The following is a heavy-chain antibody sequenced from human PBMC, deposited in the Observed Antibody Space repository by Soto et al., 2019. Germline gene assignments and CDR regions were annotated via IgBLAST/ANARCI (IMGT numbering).Heavy chain of an antibody. CDR3: AREVLRYFDWLGSPYGMDV. V-gene: IGHV1-2*02. J-gene: IGHJ6*02. CDR2: INPNSGGT. CDR1: GYTFTGYY. Sequence: GASVKVSCKASGYTFTGYYIHWVRQAPGQGLEWMGWINPNSGGTNSAQKFQGGGTMTRDTSISTAYMELSRLRSDDTAVYYCAREVLRYFDWLGSPYGMDVWGQGTTVTVS. D-gene: IGHD3-9*01.